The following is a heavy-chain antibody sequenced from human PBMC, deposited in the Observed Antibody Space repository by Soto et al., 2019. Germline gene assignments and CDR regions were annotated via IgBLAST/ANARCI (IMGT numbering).Heavy chain of an antibody. CDR2: ISYDGSSK. V-gene: IGHV3-30*18. D-gene: IGHD2-8*01. CDR3: SKDRRGGRAVLDS. J-gene: IGHJ4*02. Sequence: VGSVRLSCAASGFSFSNYGMHWVRQAPGKGLEWVAVISYDGSSKYHADSVKGRFTISRDNSKNTLHLQMNSLRAEDTAVYYCSKDRRGGRAVLDSWGQGTPVTVSS. CDR1: GFSFSNYG.